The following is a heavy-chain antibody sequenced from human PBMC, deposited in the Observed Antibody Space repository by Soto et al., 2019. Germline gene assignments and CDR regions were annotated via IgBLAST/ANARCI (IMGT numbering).Heavy chain of an antibody. CDR1: GFTFSSYG. J-gene: IGHJ6*02. V-gene: IGHV3-33*01. CDR2: IWYDGSNK. Sequence: GGSLRLSCAASGFTFSSYGMHWVRQAPGKGLEWVAVIWYDGSNKYYADSVKGRFTISRDNSKNTLYLQMNSLRAEDTAVYYCARADTLLWFGQQTNYGMDVWGQGTTVTVSS. CDR3: ARADTLLWFGQQTNYGMDV. D-gene: IGHD3-10*01.